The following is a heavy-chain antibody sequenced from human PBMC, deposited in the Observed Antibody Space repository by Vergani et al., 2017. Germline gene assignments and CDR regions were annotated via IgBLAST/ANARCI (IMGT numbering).Heavy chain of an antibody. CDR1: GFTVSSNY. D-gene: IGHD6-13*01. CDR2: IYSGGST. CDR3: AKLGAGDSSSWYQEFDY. J-gene: IGHJ4*02. V-gene: IGHV3-66*01. Sequence: EVQLVESGGGLVQPGGSLRLSCAASGFTVSSNYMSWVRQAPGKGLEWVSVIYSGGSTYSADSVKGRFTISRDNSKNTLYLQVNSLRAEDTAVYYCAKLGAGDSSSWYQEFDYWGQGTLVTVSS.